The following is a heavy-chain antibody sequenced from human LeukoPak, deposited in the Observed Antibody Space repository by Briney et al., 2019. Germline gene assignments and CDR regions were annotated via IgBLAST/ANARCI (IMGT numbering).Heavy chain of an antibody. CDR3: ARESLERENYYGDAFDI. V-gene: IGHV3-53*01. Sequence: GGSLRLSCAASGFTVSSNYMSWVRQAPGKGLEWVSVIYSGGSTYYADSVKGRSTISRDNSKNTLYLQMNSLRAEDTAVYYCARESLERENYYGDAFDIWGQGTMVTVSS. D-gene: IGHD3-10*01. J-gene: IGHJ3*02. CDR2: IYSGGST. CDR1: GFTVSSNY.